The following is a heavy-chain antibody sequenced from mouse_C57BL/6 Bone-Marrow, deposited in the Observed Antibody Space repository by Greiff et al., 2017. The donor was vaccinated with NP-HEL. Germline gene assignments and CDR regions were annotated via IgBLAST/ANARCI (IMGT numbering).Heavy chain of an antibody. Sequence: QVHVKQPGAELVKPGASVKLSCKASGYTFTSYWMHWVKQRPGRGLEWIGRIDPNSGGTKYNEKFKNKATLTVDKPSSTAYMQLSSLTSEDSAVYYCGGYGDFCYAMEYWGQGTSVTVS. D-gene: IGHD2-13*01. CDR2: IDPNSGGT. CDR1: GYTFTSYW. CDR3: GGYGDFCYAMEY. V-gene: IGHV1-72*01. J-gene: IGHJ4*01.